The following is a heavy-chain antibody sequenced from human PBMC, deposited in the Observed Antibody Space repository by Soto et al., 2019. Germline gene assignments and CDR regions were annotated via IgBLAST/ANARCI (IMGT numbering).Heavy chain of an antibody. CDR3: ARPGYCSSTSCPTPHAFDI. J-gene: IGHJ3*02. Sequence: SETLSLTCTVSGGSISSSSYYWGWIRQPPGKGLEWIGSIYYSGSTYYNPSLKSRVTISVDTSKNQFSLKLSSVTAADTAVYYCARPGYCSSTSCPTPHAFDIWGQGTMVTVSS. CDR1: GGSISSSSYY. V-gene: IGHV4-39*01. D-gene: IGHD2-2*01. CDR2: IYYSGST.